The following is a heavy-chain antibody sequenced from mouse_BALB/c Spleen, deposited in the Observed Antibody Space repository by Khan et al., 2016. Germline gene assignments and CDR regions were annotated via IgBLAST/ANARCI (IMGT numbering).Heavy chain of an antibody. Sequence: EVELVESGGGLVKPGGSLKLSCAASGFTFSSYGMSWVRQTPEKRLEWVATIIGGGSYTYYPDSVKGRFTISRENAKNNLYLQMSSLRSEDTALYYCARNYGSSYPDYWGQGTSVTVSS. CDR3: ARNYGSSYPDY. V-gene: IGHV5-9-2*01. D-gene: IGHD1-1*01. CDR2: IIGGGSYT. CDR1: GFTFSSYG. J-gene: IGHJ4*01.